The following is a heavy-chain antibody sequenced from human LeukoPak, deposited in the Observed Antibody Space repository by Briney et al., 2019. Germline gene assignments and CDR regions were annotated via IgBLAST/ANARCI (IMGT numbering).Heavy chain of an antibody. Sequence: GGSLRLSCAASGFTFSSYAMSWVRQAPGKGLEWVSAISSGGGSPYYADSVKGRFTISRDNSKNTLYLQMNSLRAEDTAVYYCAKRDCSGGSCRTTTFDYWGQGTPVTVSS. CDR3: AKRDCSGGSCRTTTFDY. J-gene: IGHJ4*02. CDR2: ISSGGGSP. V-gene: IGHV3-23*01. D-gene: IGHD2-15*01. CDR1: GFTFSSYA.